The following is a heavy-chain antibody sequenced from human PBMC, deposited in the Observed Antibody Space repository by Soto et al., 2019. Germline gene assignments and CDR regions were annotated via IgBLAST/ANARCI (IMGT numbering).Heavy chain of an antibody. CDR1: GFTSSSYW. D-gene: IGHD3-22*01. V-gene: IGHV3-74*01. J-gene: IGHJ3*02. CDR2: ISNDGSST. CDR3: ARDTYYYDSSDHFSADAFDI. Sequence: EVQLVESGGGLVQPGGSLRLSCAASGFTSSSYWIHWVRQAPGKGLVWVSRISNDGSSTNSADSVKGRFTISRDNAKNTVYLQTNSLRAEDTAVYYCARDTYYYDSSDHFSADAFDIWGQGTMVTVSS.